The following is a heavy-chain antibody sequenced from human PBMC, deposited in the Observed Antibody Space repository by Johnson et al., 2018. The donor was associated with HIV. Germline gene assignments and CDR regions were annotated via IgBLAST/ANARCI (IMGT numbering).Heavy chain of an antibody. V-gene: IGHV3-15*01. Sequence: VQLVESGGGLVKPGGSLRLSCAASGISFSYAWMSWVRRAPGKGLEWVGRIKSKGSGGTIDYAAPVKDRFTISRDDSKNTAYLKMTSLKTEDTAVYYCARDRAHYYDSSGYYESGAFDIWGQGTMVTVSS. CDR3: ARDRAHYYDSSGYYESGAFDI. CDR2: IKSKGSGGTI. CDR1: GISFSYAW. D-gene: IGHD3-22*01. J-gene: IGHJ3*02.